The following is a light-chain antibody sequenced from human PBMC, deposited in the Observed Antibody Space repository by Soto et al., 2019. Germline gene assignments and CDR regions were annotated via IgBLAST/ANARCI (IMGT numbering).Light chain of an antibody. CDR3: AAWDDSLNGWV. J-gene: IGLJ3*02. V-gene: IGLV1-44*01. CDR2: SND. Sequence: QSVLTQAPSASGTPGQRVTISCSGSSSNIGSNTVTWYQQVPGTAPKLLIYSNDQRPSGVPDRFSGSKSSTSASLAIAGLQSEDEADYYCAAWDDSLNGWVFGGGTKVTVL. CDR1: SSNIGSNT.